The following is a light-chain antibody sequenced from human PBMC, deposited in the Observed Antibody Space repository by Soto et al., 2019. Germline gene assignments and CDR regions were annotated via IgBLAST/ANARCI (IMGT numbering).Light chain of an antibody. V-gene: IGKV3-11*01. J-gene: IGKJ4*01. CDR1: QNIRSY. CDR3: QRRANWSRVIS. CDR2: DAS. Sequence: EIVLTQSTATLSLSPGERATLSCRASQNIRSYLAWYQQKPGQARRLLIYDASNRATGIPARFSGSGSGTDFTLAISSLEPEEFAVYYCQRRANWSRVISFGGWTNVEIK.